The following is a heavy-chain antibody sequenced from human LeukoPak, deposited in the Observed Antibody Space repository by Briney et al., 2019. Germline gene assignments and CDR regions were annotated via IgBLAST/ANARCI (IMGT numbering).Heavy chain of an antibody. D-gene: IGHD3-22*01. CDR2: IKSDGKT. Sequence: GGSLRLSCEASGFTFSRYWMHWVRQAPGKGRVWVSRIKSDGKTNYADSVKGRFTISRDNAKNTVSLQMDSLRAEDTGVYYCARAPSEVGGYYPEYFRHWGQGTLVTVSS. CDR3: ARAPSEVGGYYPEYFRH. CDR1: GFTFSRYW. J-gene: IGHJ1*01. V-gene: IGHV3-74*01.